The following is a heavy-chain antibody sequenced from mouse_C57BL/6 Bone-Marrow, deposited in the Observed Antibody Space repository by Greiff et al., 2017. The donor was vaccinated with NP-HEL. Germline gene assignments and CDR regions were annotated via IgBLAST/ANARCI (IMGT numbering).Heavy chain of an antibody. CDR3: ARGGYYYGSSRAWFAY. CDR1: GYTFTSYW. J-gene: IGHJ3*01. Sequence: QVQLKQPGAELVKPGASVKLSCKASGYTFTSYWMHWVKQRPGQGLEWIGMIHPNSGSTNYNEKFKSKATLTVDKSSSTAYMQLSSLTSEDSAVYYCARGGYYYGSSRAWFAYWGQGTLVTVSA. CDR2: IHPNSGST. V-gene: IGHV1-64*01. D-gene: IGHD1-1*01.